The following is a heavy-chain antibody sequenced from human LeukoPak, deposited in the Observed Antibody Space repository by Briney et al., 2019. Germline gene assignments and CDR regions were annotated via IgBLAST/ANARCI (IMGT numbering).Heavy chain of an antibody. V-gene: IGHV4-39*07. CDR2: IYYSGST. CDR3: ARLRNYYDSSGYYQAFDY. D-gene: IGHD3-22*01. Sequence: SETLSLTCTVSGGSISSTSYYWGWIRQPPGKGLEWIGSIYYSGSTNYNPSLKSRVTISVDTSKNQFSLKLSSVTAADTAVYYCARLRNYYDSSGYYQAFDYWGQGTLVTVSS. J-gene: IGHJ4*02. CDR1: GGSISSTSYY.